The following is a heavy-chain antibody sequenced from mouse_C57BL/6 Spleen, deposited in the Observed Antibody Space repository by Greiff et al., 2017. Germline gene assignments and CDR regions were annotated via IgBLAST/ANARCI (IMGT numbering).Heavy chain of an antibody. CDR2: INPSSGYT. J-gene: IGHJ2*01. V-gene: IGHV1-4*01. CDR3: ANDGYYFDY. CDR1: GYTFTSYT. Sequence: QVQLQQSGAELARPGASVKMSCKASGYTFTSYTMHWVKQRPGQGLEWIGYINPSSGYTKYNQKFKDKATLTADKSSSTAYMQLSSLASEDSAVYYCANDGYYFDYWGQGTTLTVSS. D-gene: IGHD2-3*01.